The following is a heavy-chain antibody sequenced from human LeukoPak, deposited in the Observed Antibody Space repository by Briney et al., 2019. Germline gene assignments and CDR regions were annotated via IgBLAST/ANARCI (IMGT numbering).Heavy chain of an antibody. V-gene: IGHV3-74*01. D-gene: IGHD3-3*01. CDR3: AKDHYWSIDY. CDR1: GFDFSSNW. J-gene: IGHJ4*02. CDR2: IKGDGIST. Sequence: LGGSLRLSCAASGFDFSSNWMHWVRHAPGQGLVWVSRIKGDGISTNYAYSVKGRFTISRDIAKNTLYLQMNSLRAEDTGVYYCAKDHYWSIDYWGRGTLVTVSS.